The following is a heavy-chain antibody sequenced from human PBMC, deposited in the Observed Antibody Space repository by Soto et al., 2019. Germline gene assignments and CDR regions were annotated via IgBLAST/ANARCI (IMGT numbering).Heavy chain of an antibody. Sequence: PSETLSLTCTVSGGSISSGDYYWSWIRQPPGKGLEWIGYIYYSGSTYYNPSLKSRVTISVDTSKNQFSLKLSSATAADTAVYYCARVLSSSSWYVRFDPWGQGTLVTVSS. D-gene: IGHD6-13*01. CDR2: IYYSGST. CDR3: ARVLSSSSWYVRFDP. V-gene: IGHV4-30-4*01. CDR1: GGSISSGDYY. J-gene: IGHJ5*02.